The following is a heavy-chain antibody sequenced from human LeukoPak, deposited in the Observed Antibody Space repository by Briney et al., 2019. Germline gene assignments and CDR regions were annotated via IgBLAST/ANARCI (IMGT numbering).Heavy chain of an antibody. CDR2: ISSSSSYI. Sequence: GGSLRLSCAAPGFTFSSYSMNWVHQAPGKGLEWVSSISSSSSYIYYADSVKGRFTISRDNAKNSLYLQMNSLRAEDTAVYYCARLIAVAGIDYWGQGTLVTVSS. J-gene: IGHJ4*02. V-gene: IGHV3-21*01. CDR3: ARLIAVAGIDY. D-gene: IGHD6-19*01. CDR1: GFTFSSYS.